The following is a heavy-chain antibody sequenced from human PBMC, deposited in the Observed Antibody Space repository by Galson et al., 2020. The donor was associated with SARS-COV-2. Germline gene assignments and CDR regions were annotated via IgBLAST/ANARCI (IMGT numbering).Heavy chain of an antibody. J-gene: IGHJ4*02. Sequence: GESLKISCAVSGFTFTNYGMNWVRQAPGKGLEWVSYISGTRNTIYYADSLKGRFTISRDNAKNSLYLQMNSLRDEDTAVYYCARGWSSSFDYWGQGTLVTVSS. CDR2: ISGTRNTI. V-gene: IGHV3-48*02. CDR1: GFTFTNYG. D-gene: IGHD6-13*01. CDR3: ARGWSSSFDY.